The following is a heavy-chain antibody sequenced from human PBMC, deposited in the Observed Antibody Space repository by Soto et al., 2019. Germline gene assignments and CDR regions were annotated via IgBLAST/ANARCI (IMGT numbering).Heavy chain of an antibody. J-gene: IGHJ5*02. D-gene: IGHD6-19*01. V-gene: IGHV6-1*01. CDR2: TYYRSKWYN. CDR1: GDSVSSNSAA. Sequence: SQTLSLPCAISGDSVSSNSAAWNWIRQSPSRGLEWLGRTYYRSKWYNDYAVSVKSRITINPDTSKNQFSLQLNSVTPEDTAVYYCARGEQWLPKGGNWFDPWGQGTLVTVSS. CDR3: ARGEQWLPKGGNWFDP.